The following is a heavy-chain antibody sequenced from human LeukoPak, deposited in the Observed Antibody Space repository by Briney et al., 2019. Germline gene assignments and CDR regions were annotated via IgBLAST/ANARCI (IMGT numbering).Heavy chain of an antibody. CDR3: ARGAYIAAAQYGY. Sequence: SETLSLTRTVSGGSISSYYWSWIRQPPGKGLEWIGYIYYSGTTNYNPSLKSRVTISVDTSKNQFSLKLSSVTAADTAVYYCARGAYIAAAQYGYWGQGTLVTVSS. CDR2: IYYSGTT. CDR1: GGSISSYY. V-gene: IGHV4-59*01. D-gene: IGHD6-13*01. J-gene: IGHJ4*02.